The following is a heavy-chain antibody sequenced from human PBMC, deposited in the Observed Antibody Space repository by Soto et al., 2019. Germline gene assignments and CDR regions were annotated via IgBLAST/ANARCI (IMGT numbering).Heavy chain of an antibody. V-gene: IGHV3-33*01. CDR1: GLNFNRNG. CDR3: ARDRSAGNYFYYGMDV. CDR2: IWYDGSKE. J-gene: IGHJ6*02. Sequence: QVHLVESGGGVVQPGRSLRLSCAASGLNFNRNGMHWVRQAPGKGLEWVAVIWYDGSKESYSDSVKGRFTISRDNSKNMLYLRMNSVRVEDTAEYFCARDRSAGNYFYYGMDVWGQGTTVTVSS. D-gene: IGHD1-1*01.